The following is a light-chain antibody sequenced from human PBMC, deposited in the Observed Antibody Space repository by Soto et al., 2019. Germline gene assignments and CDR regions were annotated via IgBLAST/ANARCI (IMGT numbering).Light chain of an antibody. J-gene: IGKJ5*01. CDR2: DAF. Sequence: EIVLTPSPATLSLSPGERATLSCRASQSVSSYLAWYQQKPGQAPRLLIYDAFKRATGIPARFSGSGSGTDFTLTISSLEPEDFAVYYCQQRSNWPTFGQGTRLEI. CDR1: QSVSSY. CDR3: QQRSNWPT. V-gene: IGKV3-11*01.